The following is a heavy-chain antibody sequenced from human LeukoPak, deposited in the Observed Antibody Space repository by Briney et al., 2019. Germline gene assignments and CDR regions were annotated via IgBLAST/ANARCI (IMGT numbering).Heavy chain of an antibody. CDR3: ARDCDSSGYYYGGCFQH. CDR2: IIPIFGTA. V-gene: IGHV1-69*13. J-gene: IGHJ1*01. D-gene: IGHD3-22*01. Sequence: SVKVSCKASGGTFSSYAISWVRQARGQGLEWMGGIIPIFGTANYAQKFQGRVTITADESTSTAYMELSSLRSEDTAVYYCARDCDSSGYYYGGCFQHWGQGTLVTVSS. CDR1: GGTFSSYA.